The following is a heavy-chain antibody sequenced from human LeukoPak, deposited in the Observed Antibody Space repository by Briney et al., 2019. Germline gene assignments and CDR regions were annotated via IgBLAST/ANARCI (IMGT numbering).Heavy chain of an antibody. V-gene: IGHV3-21*01. Sequence: GGSLRLSCSASGITFSSHAMHWVRQAPGRGLEWVSSISTTSTYIYYADSVKGRFTISRDNAKNSLYLQMNSLRAEDTGVYYCARAYGPWGQGTLVTVSS. CDR1: GITFSSHA. CDR2: ISTTSTYI. J-gene: IGHJ5*02. D-gene: IGHD3-10*01. CDR3: ARAYGP.